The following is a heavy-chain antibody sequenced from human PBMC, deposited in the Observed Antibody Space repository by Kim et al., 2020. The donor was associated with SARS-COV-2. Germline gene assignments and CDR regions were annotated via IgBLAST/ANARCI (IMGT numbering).Heavy chain of an antibody. CDR3: ARGPQFSPFDY. V-gene: IGHV4-59*01. CDR1: GGSISTYY. J-gene: IGHJ4*02. CDR2: IYYSGST. Sequence: SETLSLTCTVSGGSISTYYWSWIRQPPGKGLEWIGYIYYSGSTNYNPSLKSRVTISVDTSKNQFSLKLRSVTAADTAVYYCARGPQFSPFDYWGQGTLV.